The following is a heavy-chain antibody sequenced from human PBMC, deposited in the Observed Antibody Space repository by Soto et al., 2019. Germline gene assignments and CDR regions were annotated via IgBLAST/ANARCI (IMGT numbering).Heavy chain of an antibody. D-gene: IGHD5-12*01. J-gene: IGHJ4*02. CDR1: GGTFSSYT. CDR2: ISADNGNT. V-gene: IGHV1-18*01. Sequence: ASVKVSCKASGGTFSSYTISWVRQAPGQGLEWMGGISADNGNTNYAQKLQGRVTMTTDTSTNTAYMELSSLRSDDTAVYYCATVSGYGADFDYWGQGTLVTV. CDR3: ATVSGYGADFDY.